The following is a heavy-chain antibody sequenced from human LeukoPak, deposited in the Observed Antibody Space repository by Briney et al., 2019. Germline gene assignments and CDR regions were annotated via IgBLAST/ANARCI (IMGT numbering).Heavy chain of an antibody. Sequence: PGGSLRLSCAASGFTFSSYEMNWVRQATGKGLEWVSYISSSGSIIHYADSVKGRFTISRDNAKNSLYLQMNSLRAEDTAVYYCARDLPYRSSWYTQAWGQGTLVTVSS. V-gene: IGHV3-48*03. CDR3: ARDLPYRSSWYTQA. CDR2: ISSSGSII. CDR1: GFTFSSYE. D-gene: IGHD6-13*01. J-gene: IGHJ5*02.